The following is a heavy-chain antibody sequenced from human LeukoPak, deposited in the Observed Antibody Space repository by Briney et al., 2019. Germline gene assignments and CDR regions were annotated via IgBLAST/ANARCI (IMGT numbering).Heavy chain of an antibody. D-gene: IGHD6-13*01. V-gene: IGHV1-69*04. CDR2: IIPILGIA. CDR3: ARDQIGRRIAAAGVDY. J-gene: IGHJ4*02. Sequence: ASVKVSCKASGGTFSSYAISWVRQAPGQGLEWMGRIIPILGIANYAQKFQGRVTITADKSTSTAYMELSSLRSEDTVVYYCARDQIGRRIAAAGVDYWGQGTLVTVSS. CDR1: GGTFSSYA.